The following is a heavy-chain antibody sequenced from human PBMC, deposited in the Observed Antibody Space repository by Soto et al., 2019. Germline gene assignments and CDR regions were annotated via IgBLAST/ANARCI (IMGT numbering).Heavy chain of an antibody. V-gene: IGHV4-59*01. D-gene: IGHD2-15*01. CDR1: GGSISSYY. CDR3: ARDDGYCSGGSCYYYYGMDV. Sequence: PSETLSLTCTVSGGSISSYYWSWIRQPPGKGLEWIGYIYYSGSTNYNPSLKSRVTISVDTSKSQFSLKLSSVTAADTAVYYCARDDGYCSGGSCYYYYGMDVWGQGTTVTVSS. CDR2: IYYSGST. J-gene: IGHJ6*02.